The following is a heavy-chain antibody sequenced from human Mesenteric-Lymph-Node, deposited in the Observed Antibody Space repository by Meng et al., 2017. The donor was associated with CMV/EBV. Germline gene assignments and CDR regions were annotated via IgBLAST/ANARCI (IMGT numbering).Heavy chain of an antibody. CDR2: IYYRGST. D-gene: IGHD5-24*01. J-gene: IGHJ4*02. V-gene: IGHV4-31*02. CDR3: ARDRRDGYNMFYFDY. Sequence: GGSISSGGYYWSWLRQHPGKGLEWIGYIYYRGSTYYNPSLKSRVTISVDTSKNQFSLKLSSVTAADTAVYYCARDRRDGYNMFYFDYWGQGTLVTVSS. CDR1: GGSISSGGYY.